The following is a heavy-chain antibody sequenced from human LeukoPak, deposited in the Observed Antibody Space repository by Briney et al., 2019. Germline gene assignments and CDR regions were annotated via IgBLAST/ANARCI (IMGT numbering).Heavy chain of an antibody. D-gene: IGHD6-13*01. J-gene: IGHJ4*02. Sequence: ASVKVSFKASGYTSTSYYMHWVRQAPGQGLEWMGIINPSGGSTSYAQKFQGRVTMTRDTSTSTVYMELSSLRSEDTAVYYCARARRIAAAGTGPSYGTLPDYWGQGTLVTVSS. V-gene: IGHV1-46*01. CDR3: ARARRIAAAGTGPSYGTLPDY. CDR2: INPSGGST. CDR1: GYTSTSYY.